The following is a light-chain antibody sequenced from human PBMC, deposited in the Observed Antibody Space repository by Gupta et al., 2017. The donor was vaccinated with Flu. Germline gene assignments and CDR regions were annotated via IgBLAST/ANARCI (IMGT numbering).Light chain of an antibody. CDR2: DVS. Sequence: QSALNPPSSVSGSPGPSITISFTGTTSDVGGYNSVSWYQQRPGTAPKLMIYDVSNRPSGISNRFSGSKSGNTASLTISGLQAEDEADYYCSSYTSGSTLVVAFGGGTKLTVL. CDR3: SSYTSGSTLVVA. CDR1: TSDVGGYNS. J-gene: IGLJ2*01. V-gene: IGLV2-14*01.